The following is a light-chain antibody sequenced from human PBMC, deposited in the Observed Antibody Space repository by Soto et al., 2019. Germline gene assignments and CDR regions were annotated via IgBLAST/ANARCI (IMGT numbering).Light chain of an antibody. CDR1: QSVSSSY. CDR3: QQYGKSPLT. V-gene: IGKV3-20*01. J-gene: IGKJ4*01. Sequence: EIVLTQSPGTLSLSPGERATLSCRASQSVSSSYLAWYQQKPGQAPRLLIYGASSRATGIPDRFSGSGSGTDFTLTISRLEPEDFAAYYCQQYGKSPLTFGGGTKVDIK. CDR2: GAS.